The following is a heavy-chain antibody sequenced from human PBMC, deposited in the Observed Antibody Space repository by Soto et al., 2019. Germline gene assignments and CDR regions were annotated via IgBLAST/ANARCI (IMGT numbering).Heavy chain of an antibody. D-gene: IGHD3-3*01. CDR1: GGSISSGGYY. J-gene: IGHJ4*02. CDR3: ARGLTLSPSYYDFWSGYYGGVGFDY. V-gene: IGHV4-31*03. CDR2: IYYSGST. Sequence: QVQLQESGPGLVKPSQTLSLTCTVSGGSISSGGYYWSWIRQHPGKGLEWIGYIYYSGSTYYNPSLKSRVTISVDTSKNQFSLKLSSVTAADTAVYYCARGLTLSPSYYDFWSGYYGGVGFDYWGQGTLVTVSS.